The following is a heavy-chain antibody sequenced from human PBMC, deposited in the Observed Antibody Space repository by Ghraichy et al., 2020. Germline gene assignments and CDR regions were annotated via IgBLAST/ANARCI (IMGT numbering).Heavy chain of an antibody. V-gene: IGHV1-24*01. D-gene: IGHD2-2*01. CDR2: FDPEDGET. CDR3: ATDPYCSSTSFKSRSGY. Sequence: ASVKVSCKVSGYTLTELSMHWVRQAPGKGLEWMGGFDPEDGETIYAQKFQGRVTMTEDTSTDTAYMELSSLRSEDTAVYYCATDPYCSSTSFKSRSGYWGQGTLVTVSS. J-gene: IGHJ4*02. CDR1: GYTLTELS.